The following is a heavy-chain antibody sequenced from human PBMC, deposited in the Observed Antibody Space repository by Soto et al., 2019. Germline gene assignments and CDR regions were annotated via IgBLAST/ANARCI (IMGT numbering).Heavy chain of an antibody. CDR2: MSHSGGT. J-gene: IGHJ3*02. Sequence: QVQLQQWGAGLLKPSETLSLTCAVYGGFVSSGSYYWSWIRQPPGKGLEWIGEMSHSGGTHFNPSLKSRVTISVDTSKNQFSLKMSSVTAADTALYYCARVERGTATTVVDAFDIWGPGTRATVSS. V-gene: IGHV4-34*01. CDR3: ARVERGTATTVVDAFDI. CDR1: GGFVSSGSYY. D-gene: IGHD1-1*01.